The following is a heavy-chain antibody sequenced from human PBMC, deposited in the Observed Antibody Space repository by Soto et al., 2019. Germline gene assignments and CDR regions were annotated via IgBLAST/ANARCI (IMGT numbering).Heavy chain of an antibody. CDR3: AKSTGVLATTGGALDI. J-gene: IGHJ3*02. Sequence: EVQLLESGGGLVQPGGSLRLSCAASGFTFSRYAMSWVRQAPGKGLERVSTISGSGADSYGADSVKRRFIISRDNSKETLSLQLNRLRAEDTAVYYCAKSTGVLATTGGALDIWGQGTVVTVSS. CDR1: GFTFSRYA. CDR2: ISGSGADS. V-gene: IGHV3-23*01. D-gene: IGHD5-12*01.